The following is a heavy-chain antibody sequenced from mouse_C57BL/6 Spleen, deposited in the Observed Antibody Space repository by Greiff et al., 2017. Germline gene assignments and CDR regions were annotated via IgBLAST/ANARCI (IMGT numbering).Heavy chain of an antibody. CDR3: ARCVYDYGYAMDY. CDR1: GFNIKDYY. D-gene: IGHD2-4*01. CDR2: IDPEDGET. J-gene: IGHJ4*01. Sequence: VQLQQSGAELVKPGASVKLSCTASGFNIKDYYMHWVKQRTEQGLAWIGRIDPEDGETKYAPKFQGKATITADTSSNTAYLQLGSLTSDDTAFYYCARCVYDYGYAMDYWGQGTSVTVSS. V-gene: IGHV14-2*01.